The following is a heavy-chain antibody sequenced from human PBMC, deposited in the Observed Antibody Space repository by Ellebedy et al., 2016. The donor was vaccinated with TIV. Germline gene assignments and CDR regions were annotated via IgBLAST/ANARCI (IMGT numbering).Heavy chain of an antibody. V-gene: IGHV1-69*13. CDR1: GYTFTSYY. CDR2: IIPIFGTA. Sequence: SVKISCXASGYTFTSYYMHWVRQAPGQGLEWMGGIIPIFGTANYAQKFQGRVTITADESTSTAYMELSSLRSEDTAVYYCAREGMADSNYNWFDPWGQGTLVTVSS. J-gene: IGHJ5*02. CDR3: AREGMADSNYNWFDP. D-gene: IGHD4-11*01.